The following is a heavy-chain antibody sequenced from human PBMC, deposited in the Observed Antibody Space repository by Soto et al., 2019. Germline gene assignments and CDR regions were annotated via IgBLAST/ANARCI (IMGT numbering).Heavy chain of an antibody. CDR1: GGSISSGGYS. CDR3: ARDRPLGYSYGMDV. J-gene: IGHJ6*02. V-gene: IGHV4-30-2*01. CDR2: IYHSGST. Sequence: PSETLSLTCAVSGGSISSGGYSWSWIRQPPGKGLEWIGYIYHSGSTYYNPSLKSRVTISVDRSKNQFSLKLSSVTAADTAVYYCARDRPLGYSYGMDVWGQGTTVTVSS. D-gene: IGHD5-18*01.